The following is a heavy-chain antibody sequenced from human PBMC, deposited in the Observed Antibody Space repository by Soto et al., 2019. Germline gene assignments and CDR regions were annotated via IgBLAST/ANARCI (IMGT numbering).Heavy chain of an antibody. CDR1: GFTFSSYA. D-gene: IGHD3-16*02. CDR3: AKALGELSPESFDY. CDR2: MSYDGNNQ. J-gene: IGHJ4*02. Sequence: QVQLVESGGGVVQPGRSLRLSCAASGFTFSSYAMHWVRQAPGKGLEWVAIMSYDGNNQYYPDSVKGRFTISRDNCKITLDLQMNSLRAEDTAVYYCAKALGELSPESFDYWGQGILVTVSS. V-gene: IGHV3-30*18.